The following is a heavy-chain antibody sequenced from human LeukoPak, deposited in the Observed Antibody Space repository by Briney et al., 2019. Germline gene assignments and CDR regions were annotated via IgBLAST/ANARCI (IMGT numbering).Heavy chain of an antibody. J-gene: IGHJ6*02. CDR2: ISGSGGST. V-gene: IGHV3-23*01. Sequence: GGSLRLSCAASGFTFSSYAMGWVRQAPGKGLEWVSAISGSGGSTYYADSVKGRFTISRDNSKNTLYLQMNSLRAEDTAVYYCAKDQQWLVSYYYYYYGMDVWGQGTTVTVSS. D-gene: IGHD6-19*01. CDR1: GFTFSSYA. CDR3: AKDQQWLVSYYYYYYGMDV.